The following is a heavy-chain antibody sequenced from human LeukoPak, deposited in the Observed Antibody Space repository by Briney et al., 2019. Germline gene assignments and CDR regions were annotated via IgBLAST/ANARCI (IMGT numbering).Heavy chain of an antibody. CDR1: GFTFSSYA. V-gene: IGHV3-30-3*01. CDR3: ARDLQLVRTVPIWYFDL. CDR2: ISYDGSNK. D-gene: IGHD6-6*01. J-gene: IGHJ2*01. Sequence: GGSLRLSCAASGFTFSSYAMHWVRQAPGKGLEGVAVISYDGSNKYYADSVKGRFTISRDNAKNSLYLQMSSLRAEDTAVYYCARDLQLVRTVPIWYFDLWGRGTLVTVSS.